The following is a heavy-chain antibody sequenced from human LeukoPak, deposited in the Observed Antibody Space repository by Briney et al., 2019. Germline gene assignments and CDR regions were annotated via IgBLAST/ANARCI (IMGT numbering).Heavy chain of an antibody. Sequence: SETLSLTCTVSRASVTTYYWSWIRQPPGKGLEWIGYIYYSGSTSYNPSLKGRVTMSVDTSKNQFSLRLSSVTAADTAVYYCARGSAFGDFWGQGTLVTVSS. CDR2: IYYSGST. D-gene: IGHD3-3*01. V-gene: IGHV4-59*02. CDR1: RASVTTYY. CDR3: ARGSAFGDF. J-gene: IGHJ4*02.